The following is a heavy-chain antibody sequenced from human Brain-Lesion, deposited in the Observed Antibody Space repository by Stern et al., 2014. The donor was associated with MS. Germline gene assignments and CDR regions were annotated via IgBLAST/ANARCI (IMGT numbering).Heavy chain of an antibody. CDR2: ISWDSGTI. J-gene: IGHJ4*02. D-gene: IGHD1-14*01. CDR1: GFTFDDYA. V-gene: IGHV3-9*01. CDR3: ARDITGSSAYFAY. Sequence: EVQLVESGGDLVQPGRSLRLSWAAFGFTFDDYAMHWVRQAPGKGLEGVAGISWDSGTIGYADSVKGRFTTSRDNAYSSLYLQMNSLRPEDTALYYCARDITGSSAYFAYWGQGTLVTVAS.